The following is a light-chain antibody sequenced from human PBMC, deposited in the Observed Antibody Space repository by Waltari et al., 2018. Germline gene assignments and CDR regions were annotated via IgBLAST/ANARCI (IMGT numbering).Light chain of an antibody. J-gene: IGLJ3*02. CDR2: VVS. CDR1: SNAIGAYNY. Sequence: QSALTQPASVSGSPGQSITISCTGTSNAIGAYNYVSWYQQHPGKVPKRIIFVVSNRPSGVSDRFSGSKSGNTASLTISGLQAEDEADYYCSSYTSRRTLVFGGGTKLTVL. CDR3: SSYTSRRTLV. V-gene: IGLV2-14*01.